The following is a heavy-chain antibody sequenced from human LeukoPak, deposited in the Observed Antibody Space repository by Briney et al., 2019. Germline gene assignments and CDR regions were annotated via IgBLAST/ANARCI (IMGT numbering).Heavy chain of an antibody. J-gene: IGHJ6*02. Sequence: GGSLRLSCAASGFTFSTYCMSWVRQAPGKGLEWVSGIGISGVTTYYADSVKGRFTISRDNSKNTLYLQMNSLRAEDTAFYYCAKDLGIAVEPKSLYGMDVWGQGTTVTVSS. D-gene: IGHD6-19*01. V-gene: IGHV3-23*01. CDR1: GFTFSTYC. CDR2: IGISGVTT. CDR3: AKDLGIAVEPKSLYGMDV.